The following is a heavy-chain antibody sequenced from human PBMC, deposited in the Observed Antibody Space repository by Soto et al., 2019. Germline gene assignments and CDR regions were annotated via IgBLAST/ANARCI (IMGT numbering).Heavy chain of an antibody. J-gene: IGHJ4*02. CDR2: IYHSGST. Sequence: QLQLQESGSGLVKPSQTLSLTCAVSGGSISSGGYSWSWIRQPPGKGLEWIGYIYHSGSTYYNPSLKSRVTISVDRSTNQSSLKLSSVTAADTAVYYCARAIGWFGELLGGYYFDYWGQGTLVTVSS. CDR3: ARAIGWFGELLGGYYFDY. D-gene: IGHD3-10*01. CDR1: GGSISSGGYS. V-gene: IGHV4-30-2*01.